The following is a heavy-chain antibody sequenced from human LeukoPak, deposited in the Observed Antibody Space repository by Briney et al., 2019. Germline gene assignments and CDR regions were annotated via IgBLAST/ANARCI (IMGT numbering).Heavy chain of an antibody. Sequence: PGGSLRLSCAASGFTFSSYEMNWVRQAPGKGLEWVSYISSSGSTIYYADSVKGRFTISRDNAKNSLYPQMNSLRAEDTAVYYCARDRKWLRADFDYWGQGTLVTVSS. V-gene: IGHV3-48*03. CDR1: GFTFSSYE. CDR3: ARDRKWLRADFDY. D-gene: IGHD5-12*01. CDR2: ISSSGSTI. J-gene: IGHJ4*02.